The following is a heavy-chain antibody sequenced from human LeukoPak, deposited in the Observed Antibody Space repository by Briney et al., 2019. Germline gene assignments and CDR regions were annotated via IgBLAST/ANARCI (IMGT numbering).Heavy chain of an antibody. Sequence: NASQTLSLTYAGSGGSIRSGGYSWSWIRQPPGKGLEWIGYIQHSGSTYYNPSLQSRVATSVDRSKNQFSLRLHSVTAADTAVYYCARGGITAFDLWGQGTMVTVSS. V-gene: IGHV4-30-2*01. J-gene: IGHJ3*01. D-gene: IGHD3-10*01. CDR1: GGSIRSGGYS. CDR2: IQHSGST. CDR3: ARGGITAFDL.